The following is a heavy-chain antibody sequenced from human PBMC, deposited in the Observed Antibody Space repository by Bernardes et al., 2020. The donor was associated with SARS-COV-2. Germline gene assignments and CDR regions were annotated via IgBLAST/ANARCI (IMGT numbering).Heavy chain of an antibody. CDR1: GFTVSSTY. CDR3: ATNWELGG. CDR2: IYSGGTT. V-gene: IGHV3-66*01. Sequence: GGSLRLSCAASGFTVSSTYMNWVRQAPGKGLEWVSVIYSGGTTYYADSVKGRFTISRDNSKNTLYLQLNSLRAEDTAVYYCATNWELGGWGRGTLVTVSS. J-gene: IGHJ4*02. D-gene: IGHD1-26*01.